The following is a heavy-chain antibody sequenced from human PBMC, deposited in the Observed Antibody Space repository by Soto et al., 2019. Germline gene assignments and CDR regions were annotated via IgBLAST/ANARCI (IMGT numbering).Heavy chain of an antibody. D-gene: IGHD3-10*01. CDR2: IRWNSASI. Sequence: PGGSLRLSCAASGFTFDDYAMHWVRQAPGKGLEWVSGIRWNSASIAYADSVKGRFTISRDNAKNSVYLQMNSLRAEDTALYYCAKDMRAGSGGYYGMDAWGQGTTVT. CDR3: AKDMRAGSGGYYGMDA. J-gene: IGHJ6*02. CDR1: GFTFDDYA. V-gene: IGHV3-9*01.